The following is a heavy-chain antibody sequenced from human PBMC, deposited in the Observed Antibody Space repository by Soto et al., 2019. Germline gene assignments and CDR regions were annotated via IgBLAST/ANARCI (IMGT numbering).Heavy chain of an antibody. CDR1: GFTFGEYS. Sequence: AVSGFTFGEYSTRFVRQAPGKGLEWVSAISGSGGSTYYADSVKGRFTISRDNSKNTLYLQMNSLRAEDTAVYYCAKRINYFDYWGQGTLVTGSS. D-gene: IGHD2-15*01. J-gene: IGHJ4*02. CDR3: AKRINYFDY. CDR2: ISGSGGST. V-gene: IGHV3-23*01.